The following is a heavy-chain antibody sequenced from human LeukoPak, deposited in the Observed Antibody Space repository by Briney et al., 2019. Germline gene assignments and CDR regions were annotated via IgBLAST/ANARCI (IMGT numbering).Heavy chain of an antibody. CDR3: ASGYYAGLDY. Sequence: SETQSLTCTVSGDSISSYYWSWIRQPPGKGLEWSGYIYNSGRTNDNPSLKSRVTISVDTSKNQFSLKLSSVTAADTAVYYGASGYYAGLDYWGQGTLVTVSS. V-gene: IGHV4-59*01. D-gene: IGHD3-3*01. CDR2: IYNSGRT. J-gene: IGHJ4*02. CDR1: GDSISSYY.